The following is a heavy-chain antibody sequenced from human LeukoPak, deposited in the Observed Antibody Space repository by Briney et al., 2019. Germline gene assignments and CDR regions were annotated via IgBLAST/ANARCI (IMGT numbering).Heavy chain of an antibody. CDR3: ARSGLLDY. Sequence: GESLNISCKGSGYSFTSYWIGWVRQMPGKGLEWMGIIFPHDSDTRYSPSFQGQVTISADKSISTAYLQWNSLKASDTAMYYCARSGLLDYWGQGTLVTVSS. V-gene: IGHV5-51*01. CDR2: IFPHDSDT. J-gene: IGHJ4*02. D-gene: IGHD3/OR15-3a*01. CDR1: GYSFTSYW.